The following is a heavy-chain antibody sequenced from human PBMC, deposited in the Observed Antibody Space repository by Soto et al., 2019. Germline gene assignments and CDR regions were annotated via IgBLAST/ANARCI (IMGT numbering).Heavy chain of an antibody. D-gene: IGHD6-13*01. CDR3: SRGYRQSGDSSSWVFDY. CDR1: GGSINSGGYY. J-gene: IGHJ4*02. CDR2: IFYSGST. Sequence: QVQLQESGPGLVKPSQTLSLICTVSGGSINSGGYYWNWIRQHPGKGLEWIGYIFYSGSTYYNPFLRSRVTISAAASENQFSLNLISVTAADTAVYFCSRGYRQSGDSSSWVFDYWGQGTLVNVSS. V-gene: IGHV4-31*03.